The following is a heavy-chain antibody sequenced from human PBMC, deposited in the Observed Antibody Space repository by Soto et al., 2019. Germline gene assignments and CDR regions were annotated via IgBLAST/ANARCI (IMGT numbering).Heavy chain of an antibody. CDR1: GFTFSSYW. CDR2: IKQDGSEK. Sequence: EVQLVEAGGGLVQPGGSLRLSCAASGFTFSSYWMRWVRQAPGKWLEWVANIKQDGSEKCYVDSVKGRFTISRDNAKNVLSVQMNNMRVDNTAVDYCARNAMLGVVINTCFFDYWGQGTLVTVSS. J-gene: IGHJ4*02. V-gene: IGHV3-7*01. CDR3: ARNAMLGVVINTCFFDY. D-gene: IGHD3-3*01.